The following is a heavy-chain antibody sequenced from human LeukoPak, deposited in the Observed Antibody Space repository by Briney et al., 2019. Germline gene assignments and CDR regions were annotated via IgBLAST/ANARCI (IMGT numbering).Heavy chain of an antibody. CDR3: ASEGDGYNFLAFDI. D-gene: IGHD5-24*01. V-gene: IGHV1-69*05. CDR2: IIPIFGTA. J-gene: IGHJ3*02. Sequence: GASVKVSCKASGGTFSSYAISWVRQAPGQGLEWMGGIIPIFGTANYAQKFQGRVTITTDESTSTAYMELSSLRSEDTAVYYCASEGDGYNFLAFDIWGQGTMVTVSS. CDR1: GGTFSSYA.